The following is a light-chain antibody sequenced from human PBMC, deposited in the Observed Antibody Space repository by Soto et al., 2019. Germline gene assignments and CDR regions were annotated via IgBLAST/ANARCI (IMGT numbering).Light chain of an antibody. J-gene: IGKJ1*01. CDR2: DAS. Sequence: EIVLTQSPATLSLSPGERATLSCRASQSVSSYLAWYQQKPDQAPRLLIYDASNGATGIPARFSGSGSGTDFTLTISSLEPEDFAVYYCQQRSNWPPWTFGQGTKVDIK. CDR3: QQRSNWPPWT. CDR1: QSVSSY. V-gene: IGKV3-11*01.